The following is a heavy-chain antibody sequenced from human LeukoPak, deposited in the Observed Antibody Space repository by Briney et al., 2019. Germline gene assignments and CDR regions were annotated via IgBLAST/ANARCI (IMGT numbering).Heavy chain of an antibody. D-gene: IGHD1-14*01. CDR1: GFTFSSYE. Sequence: GGSLRLSCAASGFTFSSYEMNWVRQAPGKGLEWVSYISSSGSTIYFADPVKGRFTISRDNAKNSLYLQMNSLRAEDTAVYYCARVTFNYFDYWGQGTLVTVSS. J-gene: IGHJ4*02. V-gene: IGHV3-48*03. CDR2: ISSSGSTI. CDR3: ARVTFNYFDY.